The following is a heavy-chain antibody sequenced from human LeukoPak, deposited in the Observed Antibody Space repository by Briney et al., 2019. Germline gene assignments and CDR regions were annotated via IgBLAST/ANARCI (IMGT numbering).Heavy chain of an antibody. Sequence: SETLSLTCTVTGDSISSFYWSWIRQPPGKGLEWIGYIYYSGSTNYNPSLKSRVTISVDTSKNQFSLKLSSVTAADTAVYYCARVSGYDYFDYWGQGTLVTVSS. CDR2: IYYSGST. V-gene: IGHV4-59*01. CDR3: ARVSGYDYFDY. CDR1: GDSISSFY. D-gene: IGHD5-12*01. J-gene: IGHJ4*02.